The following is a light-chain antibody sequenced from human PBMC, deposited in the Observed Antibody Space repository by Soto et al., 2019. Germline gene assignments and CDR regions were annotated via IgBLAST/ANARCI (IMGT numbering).Light chain of an antibody. CDR2: KAS. V-gene: IGKV1-5*03. J-gene: IGKJ1*01. CDR1: QSISSW. Sequence: DIQMTQSPSTLSASVGDRVTITCRASQSISSWLAWYQQKPGKAPKLLIYKASSLESGVPSRFSGSGSGTEFTITISSLKPDDFATYSCQQYNSYPGTFGQGTKVEIK. CDR3: QQYNSYPGT.